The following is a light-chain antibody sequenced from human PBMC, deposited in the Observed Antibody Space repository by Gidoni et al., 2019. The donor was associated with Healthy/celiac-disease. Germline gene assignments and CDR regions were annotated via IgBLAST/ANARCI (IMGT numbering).Light chain of an antibody. CDR3: QQSYSTLT. CDR2: AAS. Sequence: DIQMTQSPSSLSASVGDRVTITCRASQSISSYLNCYQQKPGKAPKLLIYAASSLQSGVPSRFSGSGSGTDFTLTISSLQPEDFATYYCQQSYSTLTVGGGTKVEIK. CDR1: QSISSY. J-gene: IGKJ4*01. V-gene: IGKV1-39*01.